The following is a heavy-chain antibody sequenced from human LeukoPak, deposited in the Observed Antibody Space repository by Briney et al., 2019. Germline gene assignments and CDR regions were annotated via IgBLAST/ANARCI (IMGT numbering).Heavy chain of an antibody. J-gene: IGHJ4*02. CDR2: INPNSGGT. CDR3: ARVSGVVTRPLDY. V-gene: IGHV1-2*02. D-gene: IGHD4-23*01. Sequence: GASVKVSCKASGYTFTGYYMHWVRQAPGQGLEWMGWINPNSGGTNYAQKFQGRVTMTRDTSISTAYMELSRPRSDDTAVYYCARVSGVVTRPLDYWGQGTLVTVSS. CDR1: GYTFTGYY.